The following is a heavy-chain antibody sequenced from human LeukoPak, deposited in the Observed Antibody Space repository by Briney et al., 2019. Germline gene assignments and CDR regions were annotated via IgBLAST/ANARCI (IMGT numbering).Heavy chain of an antibody. V-gene: IGHV4-61*02. CDR2: IYTSGST. Sequence: SETLSLTCTVSGGSISSGSYYRSWIRQPAGKGLEWIGRIYTSGSTNYNPSLKSRVTISVDTSKNQFSLKLSSVTAADTAVYYCARDGTYYYDSSGYYYQYNWFDPWSQGTLVTVSS. CDR1: GGSISSGSYY. J-gene: IGHJ5*02. CDR3: ARDGTYYYDSSGYYYQYNWFDP. D-gene: IGHD3-22*01.